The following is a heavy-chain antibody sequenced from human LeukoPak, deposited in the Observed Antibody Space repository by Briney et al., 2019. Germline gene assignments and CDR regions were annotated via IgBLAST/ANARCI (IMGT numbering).Heavy chain of an antibody. Sequence: PAGSLRLSCAASGFTFSNYAMSWVRQAPGKGLEWVSAFSGSGGSTYYADSVKGRFTISRDNSKNTLYLQMNSLRAEDTAVYYCAKDKAGVVPAATHFDFWGQGTLVTVSS. CDR3: AKDKAGVVPAATHFDF. CDR1: GFTFSNYA. D-gene: IGHD2-2*01. J-gene: IGHJ4*02. CDR2: FSGSGGST. V-gene: IGHV3-23*01.